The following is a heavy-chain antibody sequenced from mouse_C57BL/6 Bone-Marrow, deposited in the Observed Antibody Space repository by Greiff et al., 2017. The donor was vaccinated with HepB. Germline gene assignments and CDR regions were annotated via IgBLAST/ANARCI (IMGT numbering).Heavy chain of an antibody. J-gene: IGHJ4*01. CDR3: AKKLGEEYEGSSGWDAMDY. CDR2: ICSGGST. V-gene: IGHV2-5*01. Sequence: VQLQQSGPGLVQPSQSLSITCTVSGFSLTSYGVHWVRQSPGKGLEWLGVICSGGSTDYNAAFMSRLCITKDNSKSQVFFKMNSLQDDDTAIYYCAKKLGEEYEGSSGWDAMDYWGQGTSVTVSS. D-gene: IGHD1-1*01. CDR1: GFSLTSYG.